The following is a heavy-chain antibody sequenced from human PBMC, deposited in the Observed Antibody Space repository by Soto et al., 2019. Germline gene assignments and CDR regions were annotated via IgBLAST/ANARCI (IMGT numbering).Heavy chain of an antibody. CDR2: ISHTGTT. J-gene: IGHJ4*02. V-gene: IGHV4-34*01. D-gene: IGHD6-19*01. Sequence: PSETLSLTCAVSGGSLSGSHWSWIRQPPGKGPEWIGEISHTGTTSYNPSLKGRVTISVATSKSQYSLKLSSVAAADTAVYYCARGRSYFDYWGQGSLVTVSS. CDR3: ARGRSYFDY. CDR1: GGSLSGSH.